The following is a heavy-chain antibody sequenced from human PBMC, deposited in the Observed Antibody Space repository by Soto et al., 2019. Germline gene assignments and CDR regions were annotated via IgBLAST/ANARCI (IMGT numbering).Heavy chain of an antibody. CDR3: ARVGWELLLDDLDY. Sequence: EVQLVESGGGLVQPGGSLRLSCAASGFTFSSYSMNWVRQAPGKGLGWVSYISSSSSSIYYADSVKGRFTISRDNAKNSLYLQMNSLRAEDTAVYYCARVGWELLLDDLDYWGQGSLVTVSS. D-gene: IGHD1-26*01. V-gene: IGHV3-48*01. J-gene: IGHJ4*02. CDR2: ISSSSSSI. CDR1: GFTFSSYS.